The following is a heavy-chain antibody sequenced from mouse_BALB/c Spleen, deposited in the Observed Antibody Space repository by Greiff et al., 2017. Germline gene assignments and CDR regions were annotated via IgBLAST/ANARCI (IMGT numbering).Heavy chain of an antibody. CDR3: ARGTSTEDYAMDY. CDR1: GFTFSSYA. D-gene: IGHD4-1*02. CDR2: ISSGGSYT. Sequence: EVKLMESGGGLVKPGGSLKLSCAASGFTFSSYAMSWVRQSPEKRLEWVAEISSGGSYTYYPDTVTGRFTISRDNAKNTLYLEMSSLRSEDTAMYYCARGTSTEDYAMDYWGQGTSVTVSS. V-gene: IGHV5-9-4*01. J-gene: IGHJ4*01.